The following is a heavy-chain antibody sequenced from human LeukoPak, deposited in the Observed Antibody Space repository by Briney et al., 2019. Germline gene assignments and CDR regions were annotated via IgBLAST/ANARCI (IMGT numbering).Heavy chain of an antibody. CDR1: GGTFSSYA. J-gene: IGHJ5*02. CDR3: ARDAPPGVRGVIRWFDP. CDR2: IIPIFGTA. Sequence: SVKVSCKASGGTFSSYAISWVRQAPGQGLEWMARIIPIFGTANFAQKFQGRVTITTNKSTSTAYMELSSLRSEDTALYYCARDAPPGVRGVIRWFDPWGQGTLVTVSS. D-gene: IGHD3-10*01. V-gene: IGHV1-69*05.